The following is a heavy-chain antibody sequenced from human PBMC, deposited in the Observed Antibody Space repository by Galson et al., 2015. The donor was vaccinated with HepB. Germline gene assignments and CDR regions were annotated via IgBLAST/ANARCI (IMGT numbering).Heavy chain of an antibody. Sequence: ETLSLTCAVYGGSFSGYYWSWIRQPPGKGLEWIGEINHSGSTNYNPSLKSRVTISVDTSKNQFSLKLSSVTAADTAVYYCARGYYGSGSYYPYYFDYWGQGTLVTVSS. CDR1: GGSFSGYY. CDR2: INHSGST. CDR3: ARGYYGSGSYYPYYFDY. V-gene: IGHV4-34*01. D-gene: IGHD3-10*01. J-gene: IGHJ4*02.